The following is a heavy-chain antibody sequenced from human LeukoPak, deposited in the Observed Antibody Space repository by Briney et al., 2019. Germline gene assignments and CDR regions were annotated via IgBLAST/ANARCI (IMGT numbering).Heavy chain of an antibody. Sequence: ASVKVSCKVSGYTLTELSMHWVRQAPGKGLEWMGGFDPEDGETIYAQKFQGRVTMTEDTSTDTAYMELSSLRSEDTAVYYCATAYDILTGYPFDYWGQGTLVTVSS. CDR1: GYTLTELS. V-gene: IGHV1-24*01. J-gene: IGHJ4*02. CDR3: ATAYDILTGYPFDY. D-gene: IGHD3-9*01. CDR2: FDPEDGET.